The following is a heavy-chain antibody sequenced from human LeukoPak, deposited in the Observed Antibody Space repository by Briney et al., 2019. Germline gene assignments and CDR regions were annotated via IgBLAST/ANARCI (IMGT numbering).Heavy chain of an antibody. CDR1: GFTVSSNY. CDR3: ARARDFDY. CDR2: VYGSGRT. Sequence: GGSLRLSCAASGFTVSSNYMSWVRQAPGKGLEWVAVVYGSGRTYSADSVRGRFIISRDYSKDMLYLQMNGLRAEDTAVYYCARARDFDYWGQGTLVTVSS. V-gene: IGHV3-53*01. J-gene: IGHJ4*02.